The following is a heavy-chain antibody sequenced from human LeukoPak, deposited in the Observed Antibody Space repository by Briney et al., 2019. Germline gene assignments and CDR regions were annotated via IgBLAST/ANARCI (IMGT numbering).Heavy chain of an antibody. CDR1: GGLISISTYY. D-gene: IGHD6-13*01. Sequence: SETLSLTCTVSGGLISISTYYWGWIRQPPGKGLEWIGSIYYSGTTHYNPSLKSRVTIAVDTSKNQFSLKLSSVTAADTAVYYCARHNSSSWYVPEYFQHWGQGTLVTVSS. V-gene: IGHV4-39*01. CDR3: ARHNSSSWYVPEYFQH. J-gene: IGHJ1*01. CDR2: IYYSGTT.